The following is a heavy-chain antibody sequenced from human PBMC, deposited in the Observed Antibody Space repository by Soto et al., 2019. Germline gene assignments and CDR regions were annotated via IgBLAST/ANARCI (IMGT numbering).Heavy chain of an antibody. CDR1: GGSFIGYY. CDR3: ARGGIAARPYYYYYYGMDV. CDR2: INHSGST. J-gene: IGHJ6*02. Sequence: SETLSLTCAVYGGSFIGYYWIFIRHPPFKWREWIVEINHSGSTNYNPSLKSRVTISVDTSKNQFSLKLSSVTAADTAVYYCARGGIAARPYYYYYYGMDVWGQGTTVTVSS. D-gene: IGHD6-6*01. V-gene: IGHV4-34*01.